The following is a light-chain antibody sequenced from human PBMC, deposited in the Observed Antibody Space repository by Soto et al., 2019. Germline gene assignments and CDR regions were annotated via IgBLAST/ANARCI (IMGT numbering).Light chain of an antibody. CDR1: SSNIGNNY. CDR3: GTWDSSLSAYV. J-gene: IGLJ1*01. V-gene: IGLV1-51*02. Sequence: QSVLTQPPSVSAAPGQKVTISCSGRSSNIGNNYVSWYQQLPGTAPKLLIYENNKRPSGTPDRFSGSKSGTSATLGITGLQTGDEADYYCGTWDSSLSAYVFGTGSKVTVL. CDR2: ENN.